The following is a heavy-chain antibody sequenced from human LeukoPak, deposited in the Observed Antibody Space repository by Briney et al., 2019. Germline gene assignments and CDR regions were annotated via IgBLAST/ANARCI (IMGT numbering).Heavy chain of an antibody. D-gene: IGHD3-3*01. CDR2: IIPLTGRG. V-gene: IGHV1-69*05. Sequence: SVKVSCKSSGDTLNIFDINWVRQAPGQGLEWMGEIIPLTGRGNYAQKFQGRVTMTTDESTSTVFMEMSNLGSEDTAVYYCAKGTGRFFDFLRKGEDWFERWGQGNLVNVFS. CDR1: GDTLNIFD. CDR3: AKGTGRFFDFLRKGEDWFER. J-gene: IGHJ5*02.